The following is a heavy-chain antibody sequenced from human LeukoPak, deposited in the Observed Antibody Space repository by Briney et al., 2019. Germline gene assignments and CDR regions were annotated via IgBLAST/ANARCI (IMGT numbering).Heavy chain of an antibody. CDR2: IIPIFGTA. CDR1: GGTFSSYA. Sequence: GASVKVSCKASGGTFSSYAISWVRQAPGQGLEWMGGIIPIFGTANYAQKFQGRVTITADESTSTAYMELSSPRSEDTAVYYCARDGGDYAFDIWGQGTMVTVSS. D-gene: IGHD3-10*01. J-gene: IGHJ3*02. V-gene: IGHV1-69*13. CDR3: ARDGGDYAFDI.